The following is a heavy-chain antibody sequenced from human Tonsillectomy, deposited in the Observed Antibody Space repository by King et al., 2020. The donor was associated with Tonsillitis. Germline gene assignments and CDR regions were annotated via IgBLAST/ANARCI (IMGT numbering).Heavy chain of an antibody. CDR1: GVTFSSYA. V-gene: IGHV1-69*01. J-gene: IGHJ4*02. CDR2: IIPIFGTA. Sequence: QLVQSGAEVKKPGSSVKVSCKASGVTFSSYAISWVRQAPGQGLEWWGGIIPIFGTANYAQKVQGRVKITADEAPSTAYLELSRRRSEDTAVYYCARTYYDFWSGYYDYWGQGTLVTVSS. D-gene: IGHD3-3*01. CDR3: ARTYYDFWSGYYDY.